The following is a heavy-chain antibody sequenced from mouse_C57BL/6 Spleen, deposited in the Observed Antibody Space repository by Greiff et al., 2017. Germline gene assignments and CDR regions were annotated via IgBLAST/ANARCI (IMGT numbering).Heavy chain of an antibody. CDR1: GYTFTSYW. Sequence: VKLQQPGAELVRPGTSVKLSCKASGYTFTSYWMHWVKQRPGQGLEWIGVIDPSDSYTNYNQKFKGKATLTVDTSSSTAYMQLSSLTSEDSAVYYCARKTPYYSNYVYAMDYWGQGTSVTVSS. CDR3: ARKTPYYSNYVYAMDY. J-gene: IGHJ4*01. D-gene: IGHD2-5*01. CDR2: IDPSDSYT. V-gene: IGHV1-59*01.